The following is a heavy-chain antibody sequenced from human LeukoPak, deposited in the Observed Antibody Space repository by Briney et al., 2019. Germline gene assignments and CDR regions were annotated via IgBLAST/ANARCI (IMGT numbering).Heavy chain of an antibody. J-gene: IGHJ4*02. CDR3: TTDARWSGSYFG. V-gene: IGHV3-15*01. Sequence: PGGSLRLSCAASGFTFSDPYMDWVRQAPGKGLEWVGRIKSKTDGGTTDYAAPVKGRFTISRDDSKNTLYLEMNSLKTEDTAVYYCTTDARWSGSYFGWGQGTLVTVSS. D-gene: IGHD1-26*01. CDR1: GFTFSDPY. CDR2: IKSKTDGGTT.